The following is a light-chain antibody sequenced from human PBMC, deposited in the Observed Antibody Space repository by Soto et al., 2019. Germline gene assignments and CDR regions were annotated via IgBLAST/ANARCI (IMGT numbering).Light chain of an antibody. CDR2: DVS. CDR1: NSDIGGYNI. V-gene: IGLV2-14*01. Sequence: QSVVTQPASVSGSPGQSITLSCTGTNSDIGGYNIVSWYQQHPGKAPKLMIYDVSIRPSGVSDCFSGSKSANTASLTISGLQPEDEADYYSTSYATRGTHVFGTGTKVTVL. J-gene: IGLJ1*01. CDR3: TSYATRGTHV.